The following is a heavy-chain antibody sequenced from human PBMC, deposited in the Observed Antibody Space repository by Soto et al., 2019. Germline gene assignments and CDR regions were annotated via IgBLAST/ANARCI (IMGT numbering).Heavy chain of an antibody. CDR2: ISYDGSNK. CDR1: GFTFSSYA. CDR3: ARDLTGVQQWRELGYYFDY. Sequence: QVQLVESGGGVVQPGRSMRLSCAASGFTFSSYAMHWVRQAPGKGLEWVAVISYDGSNKYYADSVKGRFTISRDNSKNTLYLQMNSLRAEDTAVYYCARDLTGVQQWRELGYYFDYWGQGTLVTVSS. D-gene: IGHD6-19*01. V-gene: IGHV3-30-3*01. J-gene: IGHJ4*02.